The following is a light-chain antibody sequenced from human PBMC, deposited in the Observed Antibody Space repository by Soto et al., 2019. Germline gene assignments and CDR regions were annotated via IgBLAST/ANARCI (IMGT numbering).Light chain of an antibody. CDR3: QQYGTSPRT. Sequence: NVLTLSPGTVSLSQRDTATLSCKASQTGSTSLSWYQQRPGQPPRLLIYGETFRAAGIPDRFSGSGSGTDFTLTITSLEPEDFAVYYCQQYGTSPRTFGQGTRLEIK. CDR1: QTGSTS. CDR2: GET. J-gene: IGKJ5*01. V-gene: IGKV3-20*01.